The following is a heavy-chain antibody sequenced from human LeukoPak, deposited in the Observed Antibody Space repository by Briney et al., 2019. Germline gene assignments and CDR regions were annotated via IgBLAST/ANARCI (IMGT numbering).Heavy chain of an antibody. CDR3: AKDSQYCSGGSCYGYYYYGMDV. J-gene: IGHJ6*02. CDR2: ISGSGGST. D-gene: IGHD2-15*01. Sequence: PGGSLRLSCAASGFTFSSYAMSWARQAPGKGLEWVSAISGSGGSTYYADSVKGRFTISRDNSKNTLYLQMNSLRAEDTAVYYCAKDSQYCSGGSCYGYYYYGMDVWGQGTTVTVSS. V-gene: IGHV3-23*01. CDR1: GFTFSSYA.